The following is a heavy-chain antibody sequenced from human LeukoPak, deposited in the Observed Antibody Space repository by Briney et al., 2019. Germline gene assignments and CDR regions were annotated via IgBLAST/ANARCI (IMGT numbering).Heavy chain of an antibody. CDR2: INHSGST. J-gene: IGHJ4*02. CDR1: GGSISSYY. V-gene: IGHV4-59*01. D-gene: IGHD3-10*01. CDR3: ARVRGGYTTSGSYYPYYFNY. Sequence: SETLSLTCSVSGGSISSYYWNWIRQPPGKGLEWIGEINHSGSTNYNPSLKSRVTISVDTSKNQFSLKLSSVTAADTAVYYCARVRGGYTTSGSYYPYYFNYWGQGTLVTVSS.